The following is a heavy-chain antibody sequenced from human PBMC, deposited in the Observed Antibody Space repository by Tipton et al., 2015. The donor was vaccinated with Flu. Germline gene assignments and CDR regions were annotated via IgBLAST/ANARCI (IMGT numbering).Heavy chain of an antibody. CDR1: GFTFSSYS. CDR3: ASRSSSAY. J-gene: IGHJ4*02. Sequence: SLRLSCAASGFTFSSYSMNWVHQAPGKGLEWVSSISSSSSYIYYADSVKGRFTISRDNAKNSLYLQMNSLRAEDTAVYYCASRSSSAYWGQGTLVTVSS. V-gene: IGHV3-21*01. D-gene: IGHD6-13*01. CDR2: ISSSSSYI.